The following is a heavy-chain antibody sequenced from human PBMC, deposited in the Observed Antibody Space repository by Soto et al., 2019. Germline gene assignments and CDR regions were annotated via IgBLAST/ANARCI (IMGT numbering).Heavy chain of an antibody. CDR2: FDPEDGET. J-gene: IGHJ4*02. CDR3: ATDLYYDILTGYWS. Sequence: ASVKVSCKVSGYTLTELSMHWVRQAPGKGLEWMGGFDPEDGETIYAQKFQGRVTMTEDTSTDTAYMELSSLRSEDTAVYYCATDLYYDILTGYWSWGQGTLVTVSS. D-gene: IGHD3-9*01. CDR1: GYTLTELS. V-gene: IGHV1-24*01.